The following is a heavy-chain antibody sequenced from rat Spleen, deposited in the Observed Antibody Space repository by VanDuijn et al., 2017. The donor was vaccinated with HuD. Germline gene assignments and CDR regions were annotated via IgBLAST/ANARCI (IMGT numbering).Heavy chain of an antibody. CDR1: GFTFSNYG. J-gene: IGHJ2*01. V-gene: IGHV5-29*01. D-gene: IGHD1-1*01. Sequence: EVQLVESGGGLVQPGRSLKLSCAASGFTFSNYGMAWVRQAPTKGLEWVATISYDGSSTYYRDSVKGRFTISRDNAKSTLYLQMDSLRSEDTATYYCASQYYYSGYFDYWGQGVMVTVSS. CDR3: ASQYYYSGYFDY. CDR2: ISYDGSST.